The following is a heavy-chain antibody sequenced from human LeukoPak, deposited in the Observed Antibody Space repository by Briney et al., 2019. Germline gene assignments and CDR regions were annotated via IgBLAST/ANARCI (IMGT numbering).Heavy chain of an antibody. CDR2: IYYSGTT. Sequence: KPSETLSLTCTVSGGSISYYYWSWIRQSPGKGLEWIGYIYYSGTTNYNPSHKSRVTISVDTSKNHFSLQLRSVTAADTAVYYCAREDPQTTVPEGMDVWGQGTTVTVSS. CDR1: GGSISYYY. V-gene: IGHV4-59*01. J-gene: IGHJ6*02. CDR3: AREDPQTTVPEGMDV. D-gene: IGHD4-17*01.